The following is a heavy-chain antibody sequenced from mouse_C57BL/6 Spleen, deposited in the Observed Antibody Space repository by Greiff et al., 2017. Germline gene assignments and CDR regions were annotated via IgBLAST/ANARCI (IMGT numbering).Heavy chain of an antibody. V-gene: IGHV5-16*01. CDR1: GFTFSDYY. CDR2: INYDGSST. D-gene: IGHD1-1*01. J-gene: IGHJ4*01. Sequence: EVKLVESEGGLVQPGSSMKLSCTASGFTFSDYYMAWVRQVPEKGLEWVANINYDGSSTYYLDSLKSRFIISRDNAKNILYLQMSSLKSEDTATYYCARVLLLQGAMDYWGQGTSVTVSS. CDR3: ARVLLLQGAMDY.